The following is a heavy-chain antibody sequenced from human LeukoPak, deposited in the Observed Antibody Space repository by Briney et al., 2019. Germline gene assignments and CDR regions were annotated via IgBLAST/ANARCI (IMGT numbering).Heavy chain of an antibody. CDR1: GGSISSYY. D-gene: IGHD1-26*01. J-gene: IGHJ4*02. CDR3: ASLKVGATKGGFDY. Sequence: SETLSLTCTVSGGSISSYYWSWIRQPPGKGLEWIGYIYYSGSTNYNPSLKSRVTISVDTSKNQFSLKLSSVTAADTAVYYCASLKVGATKGGFDYWGQGTLVTVSS. V-gene: IGHV4-59*08. CDR2: IYYSGST.